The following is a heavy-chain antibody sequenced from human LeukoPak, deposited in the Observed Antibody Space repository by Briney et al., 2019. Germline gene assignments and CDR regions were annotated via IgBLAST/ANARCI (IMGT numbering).Heavy chain of an antibody. CDR1: GGSMRNYY. CDR2: SYDSGSS. Sequence: KASETLSLTCAVSGGSMRNYYWGWIRQPPGKGLEWIGYSYDSGSSSYNPSLRSRVSISIDTSKNQFSLNLSSVTAADTAVYYCARGWASSWYYFDFWGQGTLVTVSS. J-gene: IGHJ4*02. V-gene: IGHV4-59*01. CDR3: ARGWASSWYYFDF. D-gene: IGHD2-2*01.